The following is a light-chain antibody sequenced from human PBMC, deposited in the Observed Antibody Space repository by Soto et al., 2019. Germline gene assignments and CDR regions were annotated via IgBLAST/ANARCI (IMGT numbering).Light chain of an antibody. CDR3: QQSYSTPPT. J-gene: IGKJ1*01. CDR1: QSMSNY. Sequence: DIQMTQSPSSLSASVGDRVTITCRAGQSMSNYLNWYQHKAGKAPKLLIYAASRLQGWVPSRFSGSGSGTDFTLTITSLQPEDFATYYCQQSYSTPPTFGQGTKVEIK. CDR2: AAS. V-gene: IGKV1-39*01.